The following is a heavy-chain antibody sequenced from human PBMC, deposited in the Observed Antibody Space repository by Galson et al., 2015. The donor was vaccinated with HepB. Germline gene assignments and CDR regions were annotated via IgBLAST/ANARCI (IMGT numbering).Heavy chain of an antibody. CDR2: IIPIFGTA. Sequence: SVKVSCKASGGTFSSCSIIWVRQAPGQGLEWMGGIIPIFGTANYAQKFWGRVTISADKSRSTAYMELRSLRYEDTAVYYCAYFGPGSAEDLQYWGQGTLVTVSS. V-gene: IGHV1-69*06. CDR1: GGTFSSCS. D-gene: IGHD3-10*01. J-gene: IGHJ1*01. CDR3: AYFGPGSAEDLQY.